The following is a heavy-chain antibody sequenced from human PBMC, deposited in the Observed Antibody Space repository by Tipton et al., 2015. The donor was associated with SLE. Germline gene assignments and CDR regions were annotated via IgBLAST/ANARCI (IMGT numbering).Heavy chain of an antibody. CDR1: GGPISSSGYY. CDR3: ARDPGGFGDY. Sequence: TLSLTCTVPGGPISSSGYYWGWIRRPPGKGLEGIGSTNYDSGSTHYNPSLMSRVTISVETSKNQLSLKLRSVAAADTAVYYCARDPGGFGDYWGQGIVVTVSS. J-gene: IGHJ4*02. CDR2: TNYDSGST. D-gene: IGHD3-10*01. V-gene: IGHV4-39*07.